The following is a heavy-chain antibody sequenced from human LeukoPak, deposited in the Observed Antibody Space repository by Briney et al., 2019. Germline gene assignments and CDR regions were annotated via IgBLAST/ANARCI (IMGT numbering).Heavy chain of an antibody. CDR3: ARGRYSSGWFFDY. CDR1: GGSISSGDYY. D-gene: IGHD6-19*01. V-gene: IGHV4-30-4*01. Sequence: SETLSLTCTVSGGSISSGDYYWSWIRQPPGKGLEWIGYIYYSGSTYYNPSLKSRVTISVDTSKNQFSLKLSSVTAADTAVYYCARGRYSSGWFFDYWGPGTLVTVSS. J-gene: IGHJ4*02. CDR2: IYYSGST.